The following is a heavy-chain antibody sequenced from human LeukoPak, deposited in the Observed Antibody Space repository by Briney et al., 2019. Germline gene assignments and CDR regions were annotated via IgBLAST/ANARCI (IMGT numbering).Heavy chain of an antibody. Sequence: PSETLSLTCNVSGGSISSYYWSWIRQSAGKGLEWTGRIYASGSTNYNPSLKSRVTMSVDASKNQFSLKLSSVTAADTAVYYCARDRPVVPAAFDSWGQGTLVTVSA. CDR3: ARDRPVVPAAFDS. CDR2: IYASGST. D-gene: IGHD2-2*01. J-gene: IGHJ4*02. CDR1: GGSISSYY. V-gene: IGHV4-4*07.